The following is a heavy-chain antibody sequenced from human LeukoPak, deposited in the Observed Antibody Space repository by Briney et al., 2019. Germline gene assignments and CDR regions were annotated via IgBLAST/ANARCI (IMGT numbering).Heavy chain of an antibody. CDR1: GGTFSSYA. D-gene: IGHD2-15*01. CDR2: IIPIFGTA. Sequence: SVKVSCKASGGTFSSYAISWVRQAPGQGLEWMGRIIPIFGTANYAQKFQGRVTITTDESTSTAYMGLSSLRSEDTAVYYCARDKWDCSGGSRYDFQHWGQGTLVTVSS. V-gene: IGHV1-69*05. CDR3: ARDKWDCSGGSRYDFQH. J-gene: IGHJ1*01.